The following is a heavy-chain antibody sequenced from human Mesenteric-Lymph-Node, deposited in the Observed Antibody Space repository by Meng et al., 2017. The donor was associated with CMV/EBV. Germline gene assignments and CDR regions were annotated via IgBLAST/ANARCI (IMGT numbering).Heavy chain of an antibody. CDR1: GFPFSTYP. CDR3: AKDPPMVRGVNQNFDS. D-gene: IGHD3-10*01. CDR2: ITGSGDST. J-gene: IGHJ4*02. V-gene: IGHV3-23*01. Sequence: GFPFSTYPMSWVRQAPGKGLEWVSGITGSGDSTYYADSVKGRFTISRDNSKNTLFLQMNSLRAEDTAVYYCAKDPPMVRGVNQNFDSWGQGTLVTVSS.